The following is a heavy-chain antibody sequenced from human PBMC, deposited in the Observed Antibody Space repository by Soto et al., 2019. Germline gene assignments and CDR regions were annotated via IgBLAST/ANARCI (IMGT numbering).Heavy chain of an antibody. V-gene: IGHV3-21*01. J-gene: IGHJ6*02. Sequence: NPEGALRRSCAASGLTLSSYSMNWVRQAPGKGLEWVSSISSSSSYIYYADSVKGRFTISRDNAKNSLYLQMTSLRAEDTAVYYCARDYDFWKYGMDVWGQWTTVSVSS. D-gene: IGHD3-3*01. CDR3: ARDYDFWKYGMDV. CDR1: GLTLSSYS. CDR2: ISSSSSYI.